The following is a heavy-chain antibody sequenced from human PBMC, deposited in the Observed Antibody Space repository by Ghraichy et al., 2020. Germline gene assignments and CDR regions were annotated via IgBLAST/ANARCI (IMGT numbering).Heavy chain of an antibody. D-gene: IGHD3-10*01. CDR2: INHSGST. CDR1: GGSFSGYY. V-gene: IGHV4-34*01. Sequence: ETLSLTCAVYGGSFSGYYWSWIRQPPGKGLEWIGEINHSGSTNYNPSLKSRVTISVDTSKNQFSLKLSSVTAADTAVYYCARNYGHYYGSGSYFFWGQGTLVTVSS. J-gene: IGHJ4*02. CDR3: ARNYGHYYGSGSYFF.